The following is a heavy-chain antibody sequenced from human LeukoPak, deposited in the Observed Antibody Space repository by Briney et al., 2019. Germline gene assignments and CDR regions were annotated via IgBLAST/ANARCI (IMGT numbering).Heavy chain of an antibody. Sequence: ASVKVSCKASGYTFTSYGISWLRQAPGQGLEWMGWISAYNGKTNYAQKLQGRVTMTTDTSTSTAYMGLRSLRSDDTAVYYCARDRMVSAYYDSRGYPHYWGQGTLVTVSS. V-gene: IGHV1-18*01. CDR2: ISAYNGKT. J-gene: IGHJ4*02. CDR3: ARDRMVSAYYDSRGYPHY. D-gene: IGHD3-22*01. CDR1: GYTFTSYG.